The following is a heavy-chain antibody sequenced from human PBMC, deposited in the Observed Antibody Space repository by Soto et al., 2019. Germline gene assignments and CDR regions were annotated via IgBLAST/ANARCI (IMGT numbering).Heavy chain of an antibody. D-gene: IGHD3-9*01. Sequence: QVQLVESGGGVVQPGRSLRLSCAASGFTFSNYGMHWVRQAPGKGLEWVAVISYDENNKHYADSVKGRFTISRDNSKNTLYLQMTSLRAADTAVYYCAKDLLRYFDWSPEDYWGQGTLVTVSS. CDR1: GFTFSNYG. CDR3: AKDLLRYFDWSPEDY. CDR2: ISYDENNK. J-gene: IGHJ4*02. V-gene: IGHV3-30*18.